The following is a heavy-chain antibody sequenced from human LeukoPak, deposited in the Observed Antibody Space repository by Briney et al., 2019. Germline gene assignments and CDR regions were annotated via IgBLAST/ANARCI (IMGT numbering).Heavy chain of an antibody. Sequence: SEALSLTCSASGGSVSSTNNYWSWIRQPPGKGLEWIGYIYYSGSTKYNPSLESRVTISIDTSKNQFSLALRSVTAADTAMYYCARRGGSGRSFDYWGQGTLVTVSS. V-gene: IGHV4-61*01. CDR2: IYYSGST. J-gene: IGHJ4*02. CDR1: GGSVSSTNNY. D-gene: IGHD3-10*01. CDR3: ARRGGSGRSFDY.